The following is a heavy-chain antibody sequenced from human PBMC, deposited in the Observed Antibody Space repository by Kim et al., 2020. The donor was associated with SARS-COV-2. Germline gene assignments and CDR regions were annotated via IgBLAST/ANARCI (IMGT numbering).Heavy chain of an antibody. CDR3: ARGYLEDAFDI. CDR1: GGSISSGSYY. Sequence: SETLSLTCTVSGGSISSGSYYWSWIRQPAGKGLEWIGRIYTSGSTNYNPSLKSRVTISVDTSKNQFSLKLSSVTAADTAVYYCARGYLEDAFDIWGQGTMVTVSS. D-gene: IGHD6-13*01. J-gene: IGHJ3*02. CDR2: IYTSGST. V-gene: IGHV4-61*02.